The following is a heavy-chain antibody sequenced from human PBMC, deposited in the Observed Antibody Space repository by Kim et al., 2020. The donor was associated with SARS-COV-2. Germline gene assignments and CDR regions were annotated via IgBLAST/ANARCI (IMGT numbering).Heavy chain of an antibody. J-gene: IGHJ6*02. CDR1: GFTFSNYS. D-gene: IGHD3-3*01. V-gene: IGHV3-21*01. CDR2: ISSSSSYI. Sequence: GGSLRLSCAASGFTFSNYSMNWVRQAPGKGLEWVSSISSSSSYIYYADSVKGRFTISRDNAKNSLYLQMNSLRAEDTAVYYCARDYARTNYDFWFYYYYGMAGWGQGGTVTVSS. CDR3: ARDYARTNYDFWFYYYYGMAG.